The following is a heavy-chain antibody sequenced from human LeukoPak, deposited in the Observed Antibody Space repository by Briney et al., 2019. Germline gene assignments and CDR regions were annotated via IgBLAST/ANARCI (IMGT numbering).Heavy chain of an antibody. CDR3: AKTTGSGSYYNTFDI. V-gene: IGHV3-23*01. Sequence: PGGSLRLSCAASGFSFSNYGMSWVHQAPGKGLEWVSVISGSGGSTDYADSVKGRFTISRDNFKNTLYLQMNSLRGEDTAVYYCAKTTGSGSYYNTFDIWGQGTMVTVSS. CDR2: ISGSGGST. J-gene: IGHJ3*02. CDR1: GFSFSNYG. D-gene: IGHD3-10*01.